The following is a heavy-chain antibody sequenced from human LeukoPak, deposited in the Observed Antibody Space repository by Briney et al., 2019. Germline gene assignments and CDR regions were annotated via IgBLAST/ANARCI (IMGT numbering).Heavy chain of an antibody. D-gene: IGHD6-13*01. Sequence: GGSLRLSCAAPRFTFSHYWMSWVRQAPGKGLEWVANIKQDGSEKYYVDSVKGRFTISRDNAKNSLSLQMNSLRAEDTAVYYCARAGIDSSSWFFYFDYWGQGTLVTVSS. CDR3: ARAGIDSSSWFFYFDY. CDR1: RFTFSHYW. V-gene: IGHV3-7*01. J-gene: IGHJ4*02. CDR2: IKQDGSEK.